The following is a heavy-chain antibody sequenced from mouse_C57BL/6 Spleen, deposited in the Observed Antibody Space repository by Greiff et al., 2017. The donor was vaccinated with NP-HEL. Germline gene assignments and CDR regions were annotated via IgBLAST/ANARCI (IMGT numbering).Heavy chain of an antibody. D-gene: IGHD2-14*01. CDR2: IDPSDSYT. V-gene: IGHV1-69*01. Sequence: QVQLQQPGAELVMPGASVKLSCKASGYNFTSYWMHWVKQRPGQGLEWIGEIDPSDSYTNYNQKFKGTSTLTVDKSSGTAYMHLCSLTSEDSAVYYCARVNYRDYFDYWGHGTTLTVSS. CDR1: GYNFTSYW. CDR3: ARVNYRDYFDY. J-gene: IGHJ2*01.